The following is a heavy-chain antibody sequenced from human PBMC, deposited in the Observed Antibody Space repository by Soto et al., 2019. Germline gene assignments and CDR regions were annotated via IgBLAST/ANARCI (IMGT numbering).Heavy chain of an antibody. D-gene: IGHD6-25*01. CDR1: GGSFSGYY. J-gene: IGHJ5*02. V-gene: IGHV4-34*01. Sequence: QVQLQQWGAGLLKPSETQSITCAVYGGSFSGYYWSWIRQPPGKGLEWIGEINHSGSTNYNPSLKSRVTISVDTSKNHFSLKLSSVTAADTAVYYCARGRAAGDQNWFDPWGQGTLVTVSS. CDR3: ARGRAAGDQNWFDP. CDR2: INHSGST.